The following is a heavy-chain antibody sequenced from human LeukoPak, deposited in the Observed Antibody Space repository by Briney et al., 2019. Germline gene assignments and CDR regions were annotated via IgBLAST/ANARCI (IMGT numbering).Heavy chain of an antibody. V-gene: IGHV3-66*01. D-gene: IGHD4-17*01. CDR3: ASCPEHYGVFRRDYFDY. Sequence: GGSLRLSCAASGFTVSSKYMSWVRQAPGKGLEWVSVIYSGGSTYYADSVKGRFTISRDNSKNTLYLQMNSLRAEDTAVYYCASCPEHYGVFRRDYFDYWGQGTLVTVSS. CDR2: IYSGGST. J-gene: IGHJ4*02. CDR1: GFTVSSKY.